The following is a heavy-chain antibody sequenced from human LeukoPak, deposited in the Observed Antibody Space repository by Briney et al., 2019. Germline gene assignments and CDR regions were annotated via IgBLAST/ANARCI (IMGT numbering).Heavy chain of an antibody. D-gene: IGHD4-23*01. J-gene: IGHJ4*02. CDR1: GFTFSSYA. CDR3: ARHDYGGNSGDY. CDR2: IGTSSSTI. V-gene: IGHV3-48*02. Sequence: GGSLRLSCAASGFTFSSYAMTWVRQAPGKGLEWVSYIGTSSSTIYYADSVKGRFTISRDNAKNSLYLQMNSLRDGDTAVYYCARHDYGGNSGDYWGQGTLVTVSS.